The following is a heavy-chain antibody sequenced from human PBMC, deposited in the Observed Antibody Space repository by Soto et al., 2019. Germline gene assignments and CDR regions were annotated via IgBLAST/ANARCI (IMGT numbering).Heavy chain of an antibody. D-gene: IGHD2-2*01. J-gene: IGHJ4*02. Sequence: QLQLQESGPGLVKPSETLSLTCTVSGGSISSSSYYWGWIRQPPGKGLEWGGTIYYRGSTYYNPSLKSRVTISVDTAKTQFSLKLRSVTAADTAVYYCARHAPNIVVVPAATEFHYWGQGTLVTVSS. V-gene: IGHV4-39*01. CDR2: IYYRGST. CDR3: ARHAPNIVVVPAATEFHY. CDR1: GGSISSSSYY.